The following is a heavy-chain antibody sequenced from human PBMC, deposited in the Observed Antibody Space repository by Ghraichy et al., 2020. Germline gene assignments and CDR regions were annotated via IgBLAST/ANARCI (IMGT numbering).Heavy chain of an antibody. D-gene: IGHD6-13*01. V-gene: IGHV4-34*01. CDR2: INHSGST. Sequence: SETLSLTCAVYGGSFSGYYWSWIRQPPGKGLEWIGEINHSGSTNYNPSLKIRVTISVDTSKNQFSLKLSSGTAADTAVYYFARSFIGAAKAGWFDPWGQGTLVTVSS. CDR1: GGSFSGYY. CDR3: ARSFIGAAKAGWFDP. J-gene: IGHJ5*02.